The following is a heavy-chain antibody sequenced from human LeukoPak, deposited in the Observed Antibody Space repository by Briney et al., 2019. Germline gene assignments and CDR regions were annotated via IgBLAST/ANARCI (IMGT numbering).Heavy chain of an antibody. J-gene: IGHJ4*02. CDR1: GFTFSSYA. CDR2: ISGSGGST. V-gene: IGHV3-23*01. Sequence: GGSLRLSCAASGFTFSSYAMSWVRQAPGKGLEWVSAISGSGGSTYYADSVKGRFTISGDNSKNTLYLQMNSLRAEDTAVYYCAKDSYYYDSSGFPQYFDYWGQGTLVTVSS. CDR3: AKDSYYYDSSGFPQYFDY. D-gene: IGHD3-22*01.